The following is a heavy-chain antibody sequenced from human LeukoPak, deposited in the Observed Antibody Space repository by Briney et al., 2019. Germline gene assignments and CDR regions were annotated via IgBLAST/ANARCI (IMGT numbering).Heavy chain of an antibody. CDR3: TTPGYSSGWYYYYYGMDV. J-gene: IGHJ6*02. D-gene: IGHD6-19*01. V-gene: IGHV3-49*03. CDR2: IRSKAYGGTT. Sequence: GGSLRLSCTASGFTFGDYAMSWFRQAPGKGLEWVGFIRSKAYGGTTEYAASVKGRFTISRDDSKSIAYLQMNSLKTEDTAVYYCTTPGYSSGWYYYYYGMDVWGQGTTVTVSS. CDR1: GFTFGDYA.